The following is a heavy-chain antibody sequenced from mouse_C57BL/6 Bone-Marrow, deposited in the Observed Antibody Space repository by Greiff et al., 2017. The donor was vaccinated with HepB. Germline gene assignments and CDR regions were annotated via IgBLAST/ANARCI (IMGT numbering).Heavy chain of an antibody. D-gene: IGHD3-2*02. Sequence: VQLQQSGAELARPGASVKMSCKASGYTFTSYTMHWVKQRPGQGLEWIGYINPSSGYTKYNQKFKDKATLTADKYSSTAYMQLSSLTSEDSAVYYYARLSSGYRAMDYWGQGTSVTVSS. CDR2: INPSSGYT. J-gene: IGHJ4*01. CDR1: GYTFTSYT. CDR3: ARLSSGYRAMDY. V-gene: IGHV1-4*01.